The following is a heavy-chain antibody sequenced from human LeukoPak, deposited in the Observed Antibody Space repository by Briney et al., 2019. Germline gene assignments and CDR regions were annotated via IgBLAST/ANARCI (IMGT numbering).Heavy chain of an antibody. V-gene: IGHV1-46*03. CDR1: GYTFTSYY. CDR2: INPSGGST. CDR3: AGVREWELLKGNWFDP. J-gene: IGHJ5*02. Sequence: GASVKVSCKASGYTFTSYYMHWVRQAPGQGLDWMGIINPSGGSTSYAQKFQGRVTMTRDTSTSTVYMELSSLRSEDTAVYYCAGVREWELLKGNWFDPWGQGTLVTVSS. D-gene: IGHD1-26*01.